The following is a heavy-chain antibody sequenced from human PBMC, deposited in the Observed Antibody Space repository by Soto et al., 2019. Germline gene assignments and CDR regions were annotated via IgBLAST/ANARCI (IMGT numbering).Heavy chain of an antibody. V-gene: IGHV4-59*08. CDR1: GGSISSYY. D-gene: IGHD3-3*01. J-gene: IGHJ6*03. Sequence: SETLSLTCTVSGGSISSYYWSWIRQPPGKGLEWIGYIYYSGSTNYNPSLKSRVTISVDTSKNQFSLKLSSVTAADTAVYYCAKNEWLYKVRNYYYMDVWGKGTTVTVSS. CDR2: IYYSGST. CDR3: AKNEWLYKVRNYYYMDV.